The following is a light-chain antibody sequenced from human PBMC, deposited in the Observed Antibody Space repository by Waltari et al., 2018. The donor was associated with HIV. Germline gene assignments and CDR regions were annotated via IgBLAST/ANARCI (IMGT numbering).Light chain of an antibody. CDR3: TSYTTINTYV. J-gene: IGLJ1*01. CDR1: SSDVGGYNH. CDR2: DVS. V-gene: IGLV2-14*03. Sequence: QSALTQPASVSGSPGQSLTISCTGTSSDVGGYNHVSWYQQHPAKAPKFIIYDVSNRPSGVSNRFSGSKSGNTASLTISGLQAEDEADYYCTSYTTINTYVFGTGTKVTVL.